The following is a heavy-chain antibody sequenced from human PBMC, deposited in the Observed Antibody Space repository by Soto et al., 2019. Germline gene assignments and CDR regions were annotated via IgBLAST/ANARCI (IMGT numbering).Heavy chain of an antibody. CDR3: ARVNTIFGVAPEYYYMDV. V-gene: IGHV1-69*02. Sequence: SVKVSCKASGGTFSSYTISWVRQAPGQGLEWMGRIIPILGIANYAQKFQGRVTITADKSTSTAYMELSSLRSEDTAVYYCARVNTIFGVAPEYYYMDVWGKGTTVTVSS. D-gene: IGHD3-3*01. J-gene: IGHJ6*03. CDR1: GGTFSSYT. CDR2: IIPILGIA.